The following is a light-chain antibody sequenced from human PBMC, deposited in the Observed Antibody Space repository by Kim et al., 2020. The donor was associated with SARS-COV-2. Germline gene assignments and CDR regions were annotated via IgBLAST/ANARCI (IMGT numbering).Light chain of an antibody. CDR2: GAS. J-gene: IGKJ4*01. CDR1: QSVSSD. V-gene: IGKV3D-15*01. CDR3: QQYSNWPLT. Sequence: EIVMTQSPATLSVSPGERANLSCRASQSVSSDLAWYQQKLGQAPRLLIYGASTRATGILARFSGSGSGTEFTLTISSLQSEDFAVYYCQQYSNWPLTFGGGTKVDIK.